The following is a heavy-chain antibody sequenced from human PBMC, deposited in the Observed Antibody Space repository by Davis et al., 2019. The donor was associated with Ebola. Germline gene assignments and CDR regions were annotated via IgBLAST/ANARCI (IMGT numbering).Heavy chain of an antibody. Sequence: PGGSLRLSCAASGFTFRTYDMHWVRQATGKGLEWVSAFGAAGDTYYPVSVKGRFTISRENAKNSLYLQMNSLRAEDPAVYYCARAGFGSTWFDCWGQGILVTVSS. J-gene: IGHJ5*01. D-gene: IGHD6-13*01. CDR3: ARAGFGSTWFDC. CDR1: GFTFRTYD. V-gene: IGHV3-13*01. CDR2: FGAAGDT.